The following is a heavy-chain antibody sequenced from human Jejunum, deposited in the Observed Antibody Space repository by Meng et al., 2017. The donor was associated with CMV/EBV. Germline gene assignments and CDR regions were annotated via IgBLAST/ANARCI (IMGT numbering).Heavy chain of an antibody. CDR2: IYYSGRT. CDR1: GGSVSSGNNY. V-gene: IGHV4-30-4*01. CDR3: ARVNGDCFSTICYKGWFDP. J-gene: IGHJ5*02. D-gene: IGHD2-2*02. Sequence: RMHEPGPGLVKPSQTLSLTCTVSGGSVSSGNNYWIWIRQPPGKGLEWIGYIYYSGRTYYNPSLESRVTMSVDTSKNQFSLNLNSVTAADTAVYYCARVNGDCFSTICYKGWFDPWGQGTLVTVSS.